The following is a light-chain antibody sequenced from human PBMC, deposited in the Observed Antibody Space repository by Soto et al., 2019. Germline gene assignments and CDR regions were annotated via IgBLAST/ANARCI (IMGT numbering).Light chain of an antibody. J-gene: IGKJ3*01. CDR3: QQYNSYSPLT. V-gene: IGKV1-5*01. CDR2: DAS. CDR1: QSISSW. Sequence: DIQMTQSPSTLSASVGDRVTITCRASQSISSWLAWYQQKPGKAPKLLIYDASSLESGVPSRFSGSGSATEFTLTISSLQPDDFATSYCQQYNSYSPLTFGPGTKVDIK.